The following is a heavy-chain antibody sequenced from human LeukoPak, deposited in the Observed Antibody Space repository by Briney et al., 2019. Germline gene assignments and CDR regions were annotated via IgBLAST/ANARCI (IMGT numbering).Heavy chain of an antibody. CDR3: ARDVSSSWYGAPA. J-gene: IGHJ5*02. Sequence: GGSLRLSCAPSGFIFSSYWMDWVRQAPGKGLVWLSRIHSDGSSTTYADSVKARFTISRDNEKNTLYLQMNSLRAEDTAVYYCARDVSSSWYGAPAWGQGTLVIVSS. CDR2: IHSDGSST. D-gene: IGHD6-13*01. CDR1: GFIFSSYW. V-gene: IGHV3-74*01.